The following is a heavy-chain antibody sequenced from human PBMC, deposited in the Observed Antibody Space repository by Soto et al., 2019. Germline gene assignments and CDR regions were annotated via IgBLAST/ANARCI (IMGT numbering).Heavy chain of an antibody. V-gene: IGHV4-34*01. Sequence: QVQLQQWGAGLLKPSETLSLTCAVYGGSFSGYYWSWIRQPPGKGLEWIGEINHSGSTNYNPSLKSRVTISVDTSKNQFSLKLSSVTAADTAVYYCACSRKYSYGFDYWGQGTLVTVSS. J-gene: IGHJ4*02. CDR1: GGSFSGYY. D-gene: IGHD5-18*01. CDR2: INHSGST. CDR3: ACSRKYSYGFDY.